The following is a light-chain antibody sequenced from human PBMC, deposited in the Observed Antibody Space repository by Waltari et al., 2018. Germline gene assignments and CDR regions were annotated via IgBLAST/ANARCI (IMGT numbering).Light chain of an antibody. Sequence: SYELTQPPSVSVSPGPTASIPSSGDGWGHKHVRWFPQRPGQSPVLVLYEAAKRPSGVPARISGSNSENMATLTISGTQATDEADYYCQAWDPTSHVTFGGGTKLTVL. V-gene: IGLV3-1*01. CDR3: QAWDPTSHVT. CDR2: EAA. CDR1: GWGHKH. J-gene: IGLJ2*01.